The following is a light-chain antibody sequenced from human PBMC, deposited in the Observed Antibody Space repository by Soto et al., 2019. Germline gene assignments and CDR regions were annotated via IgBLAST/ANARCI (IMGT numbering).Light chain of an antibody. Sequence: DIQMTQSPSSLSASVGDRVTITCRASQSISSNLNWYQQKPGKAPKLLIYTAASLQSGVPSRFSGSGSGTDFTLTIASLQLEDFATYYCQQSNSLPPTFGLGTKVEIK. V-gene: IGKV1-39*01. CDR3: QQSNSLPPT. CDR1: QSISSN. J-gene: IGKJ1*01. CDR2: TAA.